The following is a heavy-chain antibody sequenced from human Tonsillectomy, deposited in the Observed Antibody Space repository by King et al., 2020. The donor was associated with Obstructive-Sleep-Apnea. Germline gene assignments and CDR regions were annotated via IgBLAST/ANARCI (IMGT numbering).Heavy chain of an antibody. CDR3: AKVTWERPTNQASDY. J-gene: IGHJ4*02. CDR2: ISKSGTST. D-gene: IGHD2-8*01. V-gene: IGHV3-23*04. Sequence: VQLVESGGGLVQPGGSLRLSCAASGFTFSNYAMSWVRQAPGKGLEWVSGISKSGTSTYYADSVKGRFTISRDNSKNMVHLQMNILTPEDTALYYCAKVTWERPTNQASDYWGQGTLVTVSS. CDR1: GFTFSNYA.